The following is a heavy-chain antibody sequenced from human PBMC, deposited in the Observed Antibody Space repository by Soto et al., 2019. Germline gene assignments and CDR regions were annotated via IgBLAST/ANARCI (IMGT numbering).Heavy chain of an antibody. V-gene: IGHV1-69*02. CDR3: ARVVNRYCSGGSCYADY. CDR1: GGTFSSYT. J-gene: IGHJ4*02. CDR2: IIPILGIA. Sequence: ASVKVSCKASGGTFSSYTISWVRQAPGQGLEWMGRIIPILGIANYAQKFQGRVTITADKSTSTAYMELSSLRSEDTAVYYCARVVNRYCSGGSCYADYWGQGTLVTVSS. D-gene: IGHD2-15*01.